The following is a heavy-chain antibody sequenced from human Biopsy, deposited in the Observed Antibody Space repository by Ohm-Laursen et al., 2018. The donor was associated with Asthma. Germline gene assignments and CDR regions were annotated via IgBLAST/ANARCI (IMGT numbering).Heavy chain of an antibody. V-gene: IGHV3-53*01. CDR3: ARTFHFWSPYHAEHYQL. CDR1: GFTASRDH. Sequence: SLRLSCAASGFTASRDHMFWVRQAPGKGLEWVSVIYSGGTSDTADSVRGRFTISRDFYKNTLYLQMDSLRAEDTAVYYCARTFHFWSPYHAEHYQLWGQGTLVTVSS. J-gene: IGHJ1*01. CDR2: IYSGGTS. D-gene: IGHD3-3*01.